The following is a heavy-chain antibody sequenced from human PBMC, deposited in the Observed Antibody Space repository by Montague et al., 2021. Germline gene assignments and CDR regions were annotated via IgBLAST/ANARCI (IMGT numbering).Heavy chain of an antibody. J-gene: IGHJ3*02. CDR1: GGSISSGGYY. D-gene: IGHD3-22*01. Sequence: SQTLSLTCTVSGGSISSGGYYWSWIRQHPGKGLEWIGYIYHRGSTYYNPSLKSRVSISVDTSKNQFSLKLSSVTAADTAVYYCARVTDSSGYYWGAIDIWGQGTMVTVSS. V-gene: IGHV4-31*03. CDR2: IYHRGST. CDR3: ARVTDSSGYYWGAIDI.